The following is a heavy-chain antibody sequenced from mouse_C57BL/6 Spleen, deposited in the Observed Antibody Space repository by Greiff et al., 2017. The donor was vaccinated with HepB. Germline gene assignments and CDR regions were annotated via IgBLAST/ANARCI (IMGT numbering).Heavy chain of an antibody. V-gene: IGHV2-2*01. D-gene: IGHD2-4*01. CDR1: GFSLTSYG. CDR3: ATYYDYDGGAWFAY. J-gene: IGHJ3*01. Sequence: QVQLKQSGPGLVQPSQSLSITCTVSGFSLTSYGVHWVRQSPGKGLEWLGVIWSGGSTDYNAAFISRLSISKDNSKSQVFFKMNSLQADDTAIYYCATYYDYDGGAWFAYWGQGTLVTVSA. CDR2: IWSGGST.